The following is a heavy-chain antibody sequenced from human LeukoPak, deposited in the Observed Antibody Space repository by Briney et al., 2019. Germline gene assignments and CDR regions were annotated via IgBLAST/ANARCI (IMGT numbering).Heavy chain of an antibody. D-gene: IGHD6-19*01. J-gene: IGHJ4*02. CDR2: FYYTGST. V-gene: IGHV4-59*01. CDR1: GDSSSNNY. CDR3: AQSSGRYLDN. Sequence: SETLSLTCSVSGDSSSNNYWTWIRQSPGKGLEWIGYFYYTGSTNYNPSLQSRVTMSVDTSKNQFSLELSSVTSADTAVYYCAQSSGRYLDNWGQGILVTVSS.